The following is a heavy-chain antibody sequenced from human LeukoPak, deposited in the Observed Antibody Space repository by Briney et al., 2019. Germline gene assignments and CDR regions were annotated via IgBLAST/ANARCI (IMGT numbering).Heavy chain of an antibody. CDR1: GYSISSGYY. V-gene: IGHV4-61*01. CDR2: IYYSGST. J-gene: IGHJ4*02. Sequence: SETLSLTCSVSGYSISSGYYWGWIRQPPGKGLEWIGYIYYSGSTDYNPSLKSRVTISVETSKNQFSLNLSSVTAADTAVYYCARGRLARSPYFDYWGQGTLVTVSS. CDR3: ARGRLARSPYFDY. D-gene: IGHD6-19*01.